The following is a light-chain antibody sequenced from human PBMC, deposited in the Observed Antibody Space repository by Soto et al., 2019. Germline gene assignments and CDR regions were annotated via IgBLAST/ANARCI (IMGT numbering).Light chain of an antibody. CDR2: EVY. CDR3: TSYTNRYTFV. Sequence: QSVLTDPASVSGSPGQSITIPFTGTSSDVGGDNYVSWYQQHPVRAPKLVIYEVYNRPSVVSNRFSGSKSGNTASLTISGLQPEDEADYYCTSYTNRYTFVFGTGTKVTVL. CDR1: SSDVGGDNY. J-gene: IGLJ1*01. V-gene: IGLV2-14*01.